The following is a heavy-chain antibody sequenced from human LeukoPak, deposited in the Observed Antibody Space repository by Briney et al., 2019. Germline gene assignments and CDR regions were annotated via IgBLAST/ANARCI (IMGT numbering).Heavy chain of an antibody. CDR2: IYSGGST. Sequence: GGSLRLSCAASGFTVSSNYMSWVRQAPGKGLEWVSVIYSGGSTYYADSVKGRFTISRDNSKNTLYLQMNSLRAEDTAVYYCARASALGTVTPYYGMDVWGKGTTVTVSS. V-gene: IGHV3-53*01. CDR3: ARASALGTVTPYYGMDV. D-gene: IGHD4-17*01. J-gene: IGHJ6*04. CDR1: GFTVSSNY.